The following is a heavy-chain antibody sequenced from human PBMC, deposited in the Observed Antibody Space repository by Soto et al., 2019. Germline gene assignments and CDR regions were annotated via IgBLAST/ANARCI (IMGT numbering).Heavy chain of an antibody. CDR2: IIPIFGTA. V-gene: IGHV1-69*12. J-gene: IGHJ4*02. Sequence: QVQLVQSGAEVKKPGSSVKVSCKASGGTFSSYVISWVRQAPGQGLEWMGGIIPIFGTANYAQKFQGRVTITADESTSTAYMELSRLRSEDTAVYYCAREGYSYISSWYYFDYWGKGPLVTVSS. CDR3: AREGYSYISSWYYFDY. D-gene: IGHD6-13*01. CDR1: GGTFSSYV.